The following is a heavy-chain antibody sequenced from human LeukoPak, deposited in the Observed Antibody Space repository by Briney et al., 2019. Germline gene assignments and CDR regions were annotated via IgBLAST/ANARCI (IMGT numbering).Heavy chain of an antibody. CDR3: ARTTEGGYTYDYFYYYYMDV. V-gene: IGHV4-59*01. CDR1: GGSISSYY. Sequence: SETLSLACTVSGGSISSYYWSWIRQPPGKGLEWIGYIYYSGSTNYNPSLKSRVTISVDTSKNQFSLKLSSVTAADTAVYYCARTTEGGYTYDYFYYYYMDVWGKGTTVTISS. D-gene: IGHD5-18*01. J-gene: IGHJ6*03. CDR2: IYYSGST.